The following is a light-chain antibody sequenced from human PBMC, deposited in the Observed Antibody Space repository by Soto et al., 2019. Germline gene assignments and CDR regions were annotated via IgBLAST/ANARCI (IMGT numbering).Light chain of an antibody. J-gene: IGLJ1*01. CDR1: SNDIGAYKY. CDR2: EVS. V-gene: IGLV2-14*01. Sequence: QSVLTQPASVSGSPGQSITISCTGSSNDIGAYKYVSWYQQYPGKAPKLIIFEVSNRPSGVSNRFSGSKSGNTASLTIAGLQAEDEAVYHCSSYTTGSTLYVFGGGTKLTVL. CDR3: SSYTTGSTLYV.